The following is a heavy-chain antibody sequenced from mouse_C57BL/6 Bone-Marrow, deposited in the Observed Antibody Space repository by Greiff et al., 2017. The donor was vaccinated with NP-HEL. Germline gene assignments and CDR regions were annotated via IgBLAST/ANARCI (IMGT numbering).Heavy chain of an antibody. CDR1: GFTFSDYG. D-gene: IGHD2-12*01. Sequence: EVHLVESGGGLVKPGGSLQLSCAASGFTFSDYGMHWVRQAPEQGLEWVAYISSGSSTIYYADTVKGRFTIYRDNDKNTLFLQMTMLRSKDTAMYYCARRYRGLYYYAMDYWGQGTSVTVSS. CDR3: ARRYRGLYYYAMDY. CDR2: ISSGSSTI. V-gene: IGHV5-17*01. J-gene: IGHJ4*01.